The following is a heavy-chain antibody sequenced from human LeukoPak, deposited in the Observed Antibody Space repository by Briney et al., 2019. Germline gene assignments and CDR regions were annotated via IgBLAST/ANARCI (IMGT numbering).Heavy chain of an antibody. CDR1: GFTFDDYA. D-gene: IGHD2-15*01. CDR2: ISGDGGST. Sequence: GGSLRLSCAASGFTFDDYAMHWVRQAPGKGLEWVSLISGDGGSTYYADSVKGRFTISRDNSKNSLYLQMNSLRTEDTALYYCVKGGIVVVDATGFSYYYYGMDVWGQGTTVTVSS. J-gene: IGHJ6*02. CDR3: VKGGIVVVDATGFSYYYYGMDV. V-gene: IGHV3-43*02.